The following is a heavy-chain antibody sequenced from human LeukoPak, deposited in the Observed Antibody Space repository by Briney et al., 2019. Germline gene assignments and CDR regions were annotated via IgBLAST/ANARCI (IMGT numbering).Heavy chain of an antibody. CDR1: GGSISTNNW. V-gene: IGHV4-4*02. CDR2: IYHTGST. Sequence: PSGTLSLTCAVSGGSISTNNWWSWVRQPPGKGLEWIGEIYHTGSTNYSPSLRSRVTMSIDKSNNQFSLNLNSVTAADTAVYYCASANYHYYYGLDVWGQGTTVTVSS. J-gene: IGHJ6*02. CDR3: ASANYHYYYGLDV.